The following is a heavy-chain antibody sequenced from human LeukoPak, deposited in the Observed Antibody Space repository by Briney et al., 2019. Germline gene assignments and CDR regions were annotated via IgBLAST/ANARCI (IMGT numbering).Heavy chain of an antibody. Sequence: PGGSLRLSCAASGFTFSSYAMTWVRQAPGKGLEWVSAISGSGNRTSYADSVKGRFTISRDNSKNTLYLQMSSLRAEDTAIYYCAKVPYESSGYYYFDYWGQGTLVTVSS. CDR1: GFTFSSYA. CDR3: AKVPYESSGYYYFDY. V-gene: IGHV3-23*01. CDR2: ISGSGNRT. D-gene: IGHD3-22*01. J-gene: IGHJ4*02.